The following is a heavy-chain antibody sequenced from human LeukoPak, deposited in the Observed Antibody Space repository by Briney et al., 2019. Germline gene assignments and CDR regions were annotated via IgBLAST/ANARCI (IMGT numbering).Heavy chain of an antibody. CDR1: GGTFSSYA. Sequence: SVKVSCKASGGTFSSYAISWVQQAPGQGLEWMGRIIPILGIANYAQKFQGRVTITADKSTSTAYMELSSLRSEDTAVYYCARDRGLGDRAPIDYWGQGTLVTVSS. CDR2: IIPILGIA. D-gene: IGHD2-21*01. V-gene: IGHV1-69*04. J-gene: IGHJ4*02. CDR3: ARDRGLGDRAPIDY.